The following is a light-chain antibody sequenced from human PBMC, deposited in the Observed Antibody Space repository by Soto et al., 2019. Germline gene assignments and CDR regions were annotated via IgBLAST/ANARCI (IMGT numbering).Light chain of an antibody. J-gene: IGKJ1*01. Sequence: DIQMTQSPSTLSASVGDRVTITCRASQSISSWLAWYQQKPGKAPKLLIYKASSSESGVPSRFSGSGSGTEFTLTISSLQPDDFATYYCQQYDSYSRTFGQVTRVEIK. CDR2: KAS. CDR3: QQYDSYSRT. CDR1: QSISSW. V-gene: IGKV1-5*03.